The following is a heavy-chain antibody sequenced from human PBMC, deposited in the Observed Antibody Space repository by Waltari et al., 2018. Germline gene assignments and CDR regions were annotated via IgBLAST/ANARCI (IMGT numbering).Heavy chain of an antibody. J-gene: IGHJ4*02. CDR1: GGSFSGYH. D-gene: IGHD2-15*01. CDR3: ARDSGYCSGGSCYHGYFDY. CDR2: ISHSGGT. Sequence: QVRLPQWGVGLLKPSETLSLTCAVYGGSFSGYHWGWFRQPPGKGLEWIGEISHSGGTNYNPDLMRRVTISVDTSKNQFSLKLSSVTAADTAVYYCARDSGYCSGGSCYHGYFDYWGQGTPVTVSS. V-gene: IGHV4-34*01.